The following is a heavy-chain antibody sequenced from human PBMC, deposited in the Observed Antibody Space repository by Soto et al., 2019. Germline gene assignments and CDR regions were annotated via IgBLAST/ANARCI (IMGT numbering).Heavy chain of an antibody. D-gene: IGHD3-22*01. CDR3: ARHASAAVIRFHADFDS. CDR1: GYSFTSYW. V-gene: IGHV5-51*01. CDR2: IYPGDSET. J-gene: IGHJ3*02. Sequence: GESLKISCKGSGYSFTSYWIGWVRQMPGKGLEWMGIIYPGDSETRYSPSFQGQVTIAADKSISSAYLQWIGLKASDTAIYYCARHASAAVIRFHADFDSWGEGTMLTVSS.